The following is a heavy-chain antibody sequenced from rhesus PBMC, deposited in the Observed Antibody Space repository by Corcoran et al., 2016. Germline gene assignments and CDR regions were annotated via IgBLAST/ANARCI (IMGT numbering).Heavy chain of an antibody. CDR3: ARRDSSGWYSLDV. V-gene: IGHV4-169*01. J-gene: IGHJ5-2*02. D-gene: IGHD6-31*01. Sequence: QLQLQESGPGLVKPSETLSLTCAVSGGSISSSYWSWIRKAPGKGLEWIGYIYGSGSSTNYNPSLKSRVTLSVDTSKNQLSLKLSSVTAADTAVYYCARRDSSGWYSLDVWGRGVLVTVSS. CDR2: IYGSGSST. CDR1: GGSISSSY.